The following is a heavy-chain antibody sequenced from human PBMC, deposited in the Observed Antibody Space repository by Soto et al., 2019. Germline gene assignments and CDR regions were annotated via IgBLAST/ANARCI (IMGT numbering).Heavy chain of an antibody. CDR2: ISSSDSIV. D-gene: IGHD3-22*01. V-gene: IGHV3-11*01. Sequence: LRLSCAASGFTFSDYYMSWIRQAPGKGLEWVSYISSSDSIVSYADSVKGRFTISRDNAKNSLYLQMNSLRAEDTAVYFCARDLGYYDSSGYFDYWGQGTLVTVSS. CDR1: GFTFSDYY. J-gene: IGHJ4*02. CDR3: ARDLGYYDSSGYFDY.